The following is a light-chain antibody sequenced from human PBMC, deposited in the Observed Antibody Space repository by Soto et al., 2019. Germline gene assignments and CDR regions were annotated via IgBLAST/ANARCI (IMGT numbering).Light chain of an antibody. V-gene: IGLV2-14*01. Sequence: QSALTQPASVSGSPGQSITISCTGTSSDVGGYNYVSWYQQHPGKAPKFMIYDVSNRPSGVSNRFSGSKSGNTASLTISGLQADDEADYYCSSYTRSNTLVFGSGTKLTVL. CDR3: SSYTRSNTLV. CDR2: DVS. CDR1: SSDVGGYNY. J-gene: IGLJ1*01.